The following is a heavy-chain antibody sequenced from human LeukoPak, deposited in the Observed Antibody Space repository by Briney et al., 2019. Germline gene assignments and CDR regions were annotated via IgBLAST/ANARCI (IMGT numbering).Heavy chain of an antibody. CDR1: GFTFNNYW. CDR3: ARDYTYFDY. Sequence: GTSLRLSCVASGFTFNNYWMTWVRQAPGKGLEWVANIKPDGSEGYYLDSVKGRFTISRDNAKNSLYLQMNSLRAEDTAVYYCARDYTYFDYWGQGTLVTVSS. CDR2: IKPDGSEG. V-gene: IGHV3-7*01. D-gene: IGHD3-16*01. J-gene: IGHJ4*02.